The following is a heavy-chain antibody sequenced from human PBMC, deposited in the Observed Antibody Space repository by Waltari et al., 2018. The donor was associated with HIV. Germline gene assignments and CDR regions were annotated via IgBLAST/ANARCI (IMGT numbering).Heavy chain of an antibody. CDR2: INPVGSTK. CDR3: ASGLGDWGY. V-gene: IGHV3-7*02. J-gene: IGHJ4*02. D-gene: IGHD2-21*02. CDR1: GFTFSGYW. Sequence: DVHLVESGGALVQPGGSLRLSCAASGFTFSGYWMSWVRQAPGKGLGWVANINPVGSTKYHGDSVRGRFTISRDNAKNSLYLQMSSLRAEDTAVYYCASGLGDWGYWGRGTLVTVSS.